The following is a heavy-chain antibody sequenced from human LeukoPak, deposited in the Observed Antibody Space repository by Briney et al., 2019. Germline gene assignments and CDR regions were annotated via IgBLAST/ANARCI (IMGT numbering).Heavy chain of an antibody. V-gene: IGHV3-30*03. J-gene: IGHJ4*02. CDR3: ARDWGRGNSYYFDY. Sequence: PGTSLRLSCAASGFTFSDYGMHWVRLAPGKGLECVAVVSHDESKKNYGESVKGRFTISRDNSANSMYLQMDSLTIEDTAVYFCARDWGRGNSYYFDYWGQGTLVTVSS. D-gene: IGHD4-23*01. CDR1: GFTFSDYG. CDR2: VSHDESKK.